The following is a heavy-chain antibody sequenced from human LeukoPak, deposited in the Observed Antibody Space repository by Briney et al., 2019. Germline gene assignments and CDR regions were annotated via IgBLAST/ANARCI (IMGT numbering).Heavy chain of an antibody. V-gene: IGHV4-30-2*01. Sequence: SETLSLTCAVSGGSTSSGDYSWSWIRQPPGKGLEWIGYIYHSGRTYYNPSLKSRVTISIDRSKNQFSLKLSSVTAADTAVYYCARDLLWFGEAYFDYWGQGTLVTVSS. CDR1: GGSTSSGDYS. D-gene: IGHD3-10*01. J-gene: IGHJ4*02. CDR2: IYHSGRT. CDR3: ARDLLWFGEAYFDY.